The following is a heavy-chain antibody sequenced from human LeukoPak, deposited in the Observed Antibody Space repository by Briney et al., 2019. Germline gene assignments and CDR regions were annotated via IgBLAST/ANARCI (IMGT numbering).Heavy chain of an antibody. CDR1: GFTFSSYG. CDR3: ARGEGGCSGYEIDY. V-gene: IGHV3-33*01. Sequence: GGSLRLSCAASGFTFSSYGMHWVRQAPGKGLEWVAVIWYDGSNKYYADSVKGRFTTSRDNSKNTLYLQMNSLRAEDTAVYFCARGEGGCSGYEIDYWGQGTLVTVSS. D-gene: IGHD5-12*01. J-gene: IGHJ4*02. CDR2: IWYDGSNK.